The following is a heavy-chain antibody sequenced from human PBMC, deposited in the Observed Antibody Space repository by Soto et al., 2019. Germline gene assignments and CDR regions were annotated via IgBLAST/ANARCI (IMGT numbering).Heavy chain of an antibody. J-gene: IGHJ4*02. D-gene: IGHD3-22*01. CDR3: ARIVYDSSGYNRYFDY. CDR1: GYTFSSYA. CDR2: INAGYGNT. V-gene: IGHV1-3*05. Sequence: QVQLVQSGAEEKKPGASVRVSCTASGYTFSSYAIHWVRQAPGQRLEWMGWINAGYGNTKYSQKFQGRLTITRDTSASTVYMELSSLRSEATAVYYCARIVYDSSGYNRYFDYWGQGTLVTVSS.